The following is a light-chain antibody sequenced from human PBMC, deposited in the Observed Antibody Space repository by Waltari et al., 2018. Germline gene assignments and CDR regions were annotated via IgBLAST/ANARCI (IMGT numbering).Light chain of an antibody. CDR3: YSTDSSGNVQV. V-gene: IGLV3-10*01. Sequence: SYELTQPPSVSVSPGQTARITCPGDALPKKYAYWYQQKAGQAPVQVIYEDVKRPSGIPERFSGSSSGTMVTLTISGAQVEDEADYYCYSTDSSGNVQVFGGGTKLTVL. J-gene: IGLJ2*01. CDR1: ALPKKY. CDR2: EDV.